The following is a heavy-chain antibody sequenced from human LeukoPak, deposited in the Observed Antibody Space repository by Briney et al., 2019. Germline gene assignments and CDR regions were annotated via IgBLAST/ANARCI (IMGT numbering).Heavy chain of an antibody. CDR2: TNPTSGGT. J-gene: IGHJ5*02. V-gene: IGHV1-2*02. CDR3: AREGIAEPDTNWFDP. D-gene: IGHD6-13*01. CDR1: GYTFTAYY. Sequence: ASVKVSCKSSGYTFTAYYLHWVRQAPGQGLEWMGWTNPTSGGTHYAQKFQGRVTMTSETSVSTAYMELSSLTSDDTAVYYCAREGIAEPDTNWFDPWGQGTLVTVSS.